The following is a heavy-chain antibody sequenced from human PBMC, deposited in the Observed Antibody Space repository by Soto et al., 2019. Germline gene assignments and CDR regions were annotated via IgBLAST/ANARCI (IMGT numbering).Heavy chain of an antibody. J-gene: IGHJ4*02. CDR2: ISPYNGNR. CDR1: GYTFASYG. D-gene: IGHD2-15*01. Sequence: GASVKVSCKASGYTFASYGISWVRQAPGQGLEWMGWISPYNGNRNYAQNFQGRVTMTTDRSTSTAYMELRSLRADDTAIYYCAKAQDIVPLDYWGQGTLVTVSS. V-gene: IGHV1-18*01. CDR3: AKAQDIVPLDY.